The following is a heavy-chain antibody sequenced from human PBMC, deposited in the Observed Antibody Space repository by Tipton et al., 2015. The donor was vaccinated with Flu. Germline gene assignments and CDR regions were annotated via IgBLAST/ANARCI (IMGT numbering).Heavy chain of an antibody. V-gene: IGHV4-38-2*02. Sequence: TLSLTCTISGHSISSDHYWGWVRQPPGKGLEWIGNIFHTGSTYYNPSLKSQVTISVDTSKNQVSMRLFSVTAADTAVYYCARHTGDSVRGIVDYWGQGTLVTVSS. CDR3: ARHTGDSVRGIVDY. CDR2: IFHTGST. D-gene: IGHD3-10*02. J-gene: IGHJ4*02. CDR1: GHSISSDHY.